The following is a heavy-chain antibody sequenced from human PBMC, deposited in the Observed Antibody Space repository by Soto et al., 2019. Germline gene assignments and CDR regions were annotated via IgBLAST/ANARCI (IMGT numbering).Heavy chain of an antibody. CDR3: AKDLSDGDHTFDY. J-gene: IGHJ4*02. V-gene: IGHV3-30*18. D-gene: IGHD4-17*01. Sequence: QVQLVESGGGVVQPGRSLRLSCAASGFTFSDYGMHWVRQVPDKGLEWLAMISYNGGNKYYADSVKGRFTISRDNSKNTLFLQTNSLRTDDTAIYYCAKDLSDGDHTFDYWGQGTLVTVSS. CDR1: GFTFSDYG. CDR2: ISYNGGNK.